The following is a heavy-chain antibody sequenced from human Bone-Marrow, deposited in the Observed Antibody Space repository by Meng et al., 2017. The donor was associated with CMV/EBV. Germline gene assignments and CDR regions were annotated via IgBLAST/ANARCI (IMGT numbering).Heavy chain of an antibody. J-gene: IGHJ3*02. V-gene: IGHV3-21*01. Sequence: GESLKISCAASGFTFSSYSMNWVRQAPGKGLEWVSSISSSSSYIYYADSVKGRFTISRDNAKNSLYLQMNSLRAEDTAVYYCASPKSGSRIPSYNNAFDIWGQGTMVTVSS. CDR3: ASPKSGSRIPSYNNAFDI. CDR2: ISSSSSYI. D-gene: IGHD2-2*01. CDR1: GFTFSSYS.